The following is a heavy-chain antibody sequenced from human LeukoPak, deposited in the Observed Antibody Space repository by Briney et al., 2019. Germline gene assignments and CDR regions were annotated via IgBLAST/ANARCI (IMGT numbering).Heavy chain of an antibody. CDR2: INLSGGIT. Sequence: ASVKVSCKASGYTFTTYYMHWVRQAPGQGLEWMGVINLSGGITNYAQKFQGRVTMTRDMSTSTVYMELSSLRPEDTAVYYCARDRWSEGYYDILTGYYDAFDIWGQGTMVIVSS. CDR1: GYTFTTYY. V-gene: IGHV1-46*01. D-gene: IGHD3-9*01. J-gene: IGHJ3*02. CDR3: ARDRWSEGYYDILTGYYDAFDI.